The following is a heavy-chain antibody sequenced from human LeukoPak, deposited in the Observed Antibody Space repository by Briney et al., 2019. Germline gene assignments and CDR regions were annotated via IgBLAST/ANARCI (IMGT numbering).Heavy chain of an antibody. D-gene: IGHD3-22*01. CDR1: GYTFTDYY. CDR3: ATDLQRYYDSSGYP. J-gene: IGHJ5*02. CDR2: VDPEDGET. Sequence: ASVKVSCKVSGYTFTDYYMHWVQRAPGKGLEWMGLVDPEDGETIYAEKFQGRVTITADTSTDTAYMELSSLRSEDTAVYYCATDLQRYYDSSGYPWGQGTLVTVSS. V-gene: IGHV1-69-2*01.